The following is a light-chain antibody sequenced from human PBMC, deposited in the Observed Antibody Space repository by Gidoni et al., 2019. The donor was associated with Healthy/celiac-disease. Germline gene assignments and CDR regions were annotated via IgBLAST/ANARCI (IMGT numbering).Light chain of an antibody. Sequence: YELPQPPSVSVSPGQTASITCSGDKLGDKYACWYQQKPGPSPVLVIYQDSKRPSGIPERFSGSNSGNTATLTISGTQAMDEADYYCQAWDSSTAWVFGGGTKLTVL. CDR1: KLGDKY. CDR2: QDS. J-gene: IGLJ3*02. CDR3: QAWDSSTAWV. V-gene: IGLV3-1*01.